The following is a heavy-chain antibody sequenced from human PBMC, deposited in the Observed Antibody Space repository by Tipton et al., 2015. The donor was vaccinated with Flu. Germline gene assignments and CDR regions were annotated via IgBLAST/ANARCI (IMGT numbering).Heavy chain of an antibody. V-gene: IGHV3-30*02. CDR2: IRHDGSKK. CDR3: AKTETDDFDY. CDR1: GFAFENYA. Sequence: SGFAFENYAMHWVRQAPGKGLEWVACIRHDGSKKFYVDSVKGRFTISRDNSKKTLLLRMNSLRPEDTAMYYCAKTETDDFDYWGQGTLVTVSS. D-gene: IGHD5-24*01. J-gene: IGHJ4*02.